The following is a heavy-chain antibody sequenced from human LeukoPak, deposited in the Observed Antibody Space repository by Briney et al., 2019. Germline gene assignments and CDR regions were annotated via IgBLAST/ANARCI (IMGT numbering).Heavy chain of an antibody. V-gene: IGHV3-30-3*01. Sequence: GGSLGLSCTASGFTFRNYVIHWVRQAPGKGLEWVAVTSSDLNVKLYADSVKGRFTISRDNSRSTLYLQMNSLRPEDTAIYYCAREGYYGSGSPPSLYFDYWGQGTLVTVSS. D-gene: IGHD3-10*01. CDR2: TSSDLNVK. CDR1: GFTFRNYV. CDR3: AREGYYGSGSPPSLYFDY. J-gene: IGHJ4*02.